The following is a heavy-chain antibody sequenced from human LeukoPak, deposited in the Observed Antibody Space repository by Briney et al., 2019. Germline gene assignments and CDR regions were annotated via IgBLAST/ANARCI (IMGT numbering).Heavy chain of an antibody. Sequence: TSETLSLTCTVSGGSISSGGYYWSWIRPHPGKGLEWIGYIYYSGSTYYNPSLKSRVTISVDTSKNQFSLKLSSVTAADTAVYYCARADYDILTGQTYNWFDPWGQGTLVTVSS. D-gene: IGHD3-9*01. CDR2: IYYSGST. CDR3: ARADYDILTGQTYNWFDP. J-gene: IGHJ5*02. CDR1: GGSISSGGYY. V-gene: IGHV4-31*03.